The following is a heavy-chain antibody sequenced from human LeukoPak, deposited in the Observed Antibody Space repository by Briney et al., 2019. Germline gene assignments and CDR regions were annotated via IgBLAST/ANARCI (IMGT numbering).Heavy chain of an antibody. Sequence: SQTLSLTCAVYGASFSGYYWSWIRQPPGKGLEWLAEINHSGSTNYNPSLKSRVTISVDTSKNQFSLKLSSVTAADTAVYYCARGAAMATLRYYYYMDVWGKGTTVTVSS. CDR1: GASFSGYY. D-gene: IGHD5-18*01. V-gene: IGHV4-34*01. CDR3: ARGAAMATLRYYYYMDV. J-gene: IGHJ6*03. CDR2: INHSGST.